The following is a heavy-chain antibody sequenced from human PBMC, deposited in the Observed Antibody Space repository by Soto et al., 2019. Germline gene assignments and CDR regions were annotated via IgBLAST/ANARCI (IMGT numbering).Heavy chain of an antibody. Sequence: GGSLRLSCAASGFTFSSCGMHWVRQAPGKGPEWVSVIYSGGSTYYADSVKGRFTISRDNSKNTLYLQMNSLRAEDTAVYYWARWGIVATTRLDYYGMDVWGQGTTVTVSS. J-gene: IGHJ6*02. CDR2: IYSGGST. V-gene: IGHV3-53*01. CDR3: ARWGIVATTRLDYYGMDV. CDR1: GFTFSSCG. D-gene: IGHD5-12*01.